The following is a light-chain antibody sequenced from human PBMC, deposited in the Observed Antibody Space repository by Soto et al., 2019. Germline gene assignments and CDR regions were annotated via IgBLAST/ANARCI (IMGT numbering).Light chain of an antibody. Sequence: DIPMTQSPPSLSASVGDRVTITCRASQDIRNFVAWYQQKPGQAPKLLIYAASTLQSGVPSRFSGSGSGTDFTLTINSLQPEDVATYSCQKYSSVPVFGPGTKVEIK. CDR1: QDIRNF. V-gene: IGKV1-27*01. CDR2: AAS. CDR3: QKYSSVPV. J-gene: IGKJ3*01.